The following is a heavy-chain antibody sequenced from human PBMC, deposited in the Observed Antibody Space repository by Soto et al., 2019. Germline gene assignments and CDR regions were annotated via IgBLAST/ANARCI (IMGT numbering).Heavy chain of an antibody. CDR1: GFTFNYYA. D-gene: IGHD1-1*01. CDR2: ISGTGGST. Sequence: GGSLRLSCAASGFTFNYYAISWVRQAPGKGLEWVSAISGTGGSTYYADSAKGRFTIPRDNSKNTLYLQMNSLRAEDTAVYYCAKHLADRYHFDYWGLGTLVTVSS. J-gene: IGHJ4*02. CDR3: AKHLADRYHFDY. V-gene: IGHV3-23*01.